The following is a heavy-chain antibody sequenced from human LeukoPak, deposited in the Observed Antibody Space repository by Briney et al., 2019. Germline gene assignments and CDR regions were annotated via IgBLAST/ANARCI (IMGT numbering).Heavy chain of an antibody. CDR2: IRRKVYGGTT. CDR3: TRDKDWSYDY. V-gene: IGHV3-49*04. Sequence: GRSLRLSCTASGFTFGDHGMGWVRQAPEKGLEWVGFIRRKVYGGTTEYAASVRGRFSISRDDSKSIAYLEMDSLKTEDTAVYHCTRDKDWSYDYWGQGTLVTVSS. D-gene: IGHD3/OR15-3a*01. J-gene: IGHJ4*02. CDR1: GFTFGDHG.